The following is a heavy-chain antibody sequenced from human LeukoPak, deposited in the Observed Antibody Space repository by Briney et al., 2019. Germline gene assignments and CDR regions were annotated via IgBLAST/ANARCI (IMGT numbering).Heavy chain of an antibody. J-gene: IGHJ4*02. D-gene: IGHD2-15*01. CDR3: ARGGGGLDY. CDR1: GYTSTGYN. Sequence: ASVKVSAKASGYTSTGYNMCWVRQAPGQGLEWMGWINPNTGGTNYAQTFQGRVTMTRDTSISTAYMELSRLRSDDTAVYYCARGGGGLDYWGQGTLVTVPS. V-gene: IGHV1-2*02. CDR2: INPNTGGT.